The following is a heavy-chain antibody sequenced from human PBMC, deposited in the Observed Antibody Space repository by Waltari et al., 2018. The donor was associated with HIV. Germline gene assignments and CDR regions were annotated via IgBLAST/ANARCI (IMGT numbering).Heavy chain of an antibody. CDR3: ARQTQAYGSGSYSPDNWFDP. Sequence: QVQLQESGPGLVKPSETLSITCTVSGASISNSYLCWIRQPPGKGMEWIGYIYYRGSTNYNPPLKSRVTISVHTSKNQFSLNLSSVTAADTAVYYCARQTQAYGSGSYSPDNWFDPWGQGTLVTVSS. CDR1: GASISNSY. D-gene: IGHD3-10*01. J-gene: IGHJ5*02. CDR2: IYYRGST. V-gene: IGHV4-59*01.